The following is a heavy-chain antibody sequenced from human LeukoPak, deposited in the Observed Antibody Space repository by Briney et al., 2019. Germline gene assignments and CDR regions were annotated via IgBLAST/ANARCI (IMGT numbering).Heavy chain of an antibody. CDR3: ARLFGSVTTYDY. D-gene: IGHD3-3*01. J-gene: IGHJ4*02. CDR2: IWPDGSTK. V-gene: IGHV3-7*01. CDR1: GFTFSSYS. Sequence: GGSLRLSCAASGFTFSSYSMNWVRQAPGKGLEWVASIWPDGSTKYYVDSVKGRFTISRDNTKNSLFLQMHSLRAEDTAVYYCARLFGSVTTYDYWGQGTLVAVSS.